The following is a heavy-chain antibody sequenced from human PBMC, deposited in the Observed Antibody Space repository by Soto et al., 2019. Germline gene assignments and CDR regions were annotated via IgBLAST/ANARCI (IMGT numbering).Heavy chain of an antibody. V-gene: IGHV4-59*05. Sequence: PSETLSLTYTVSGGTNSSYYWSWIRQPPGKELEWIGSIYYSGSTYYNPSLKSRVTLSVDTSKNQFSLKLSSVTAADTAVYYCARHPIYYGSGSFSDYWGQGTLVTVSS. CDR1: GGTNSSYY. CDR2: IYYSGST. J-gene: IGHJ4*02. D-gene: IGHD3-10*01. CDR3: ARHPIYYGSGSFSDY.